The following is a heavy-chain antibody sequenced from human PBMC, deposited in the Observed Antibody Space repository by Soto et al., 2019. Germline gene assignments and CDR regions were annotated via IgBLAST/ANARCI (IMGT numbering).Heavy chain of an antibody. J-gene: IGHJ4*02. D-gene: IGHD3-22*01. Sequence: PSETLSLTCTVSGGSIISYYWSWIRQPPWKGLEWIGYIYYSGSTNYNPSLKSRVTISVDTSKNQFSLKLSSVTAADTAVYYGARHKYHSSSPSAYWGQGTLVTVAS. CDR2: IYYSGST. CDR1: GGSIISYY. V-gene: IGHV4-59*08. CDR3: ARHKYHSSSPSAY.